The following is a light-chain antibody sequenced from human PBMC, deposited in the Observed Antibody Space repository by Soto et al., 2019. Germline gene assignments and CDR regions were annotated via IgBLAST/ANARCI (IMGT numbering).Light chain of an antibody. CDR3: SSYTTSSTYV. CDR2: DVS. V-gene: IGLV2-14*01. Sequence: QSVLTQPAPVSGSPGQSITISCTGTSSDVGGYNYVSWYQQHPGKAPKLMIYDVSNRPSGVSSRFSGSKSGNTASLTISGLQAEDEADYYCSSYTTSSTYVFGTGTKVTVL. J-gene: IGLJ1*01. CDR1: SSDVGGYNY.